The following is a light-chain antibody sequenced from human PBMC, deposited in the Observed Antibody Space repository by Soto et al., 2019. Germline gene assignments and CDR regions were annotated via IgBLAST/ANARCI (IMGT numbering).Light chain of an antibody. V-gene: IGLV2-23*01. CDR2: EGS. Sequence: QSALTQPASVSGSPGQSITISCTGTSSDVGSYNLVSWYQQHPGKAPKLMIYEGSKRPSGVSSRFSGSKSGNTASLTISGLQADDEADYYCCSYAGSSTSLYVFGNGTKLTVL. CDR3: CSYAGSSTSLYV. CDR1: SSDVGSYNL. J-gene: IGLJ1*01.